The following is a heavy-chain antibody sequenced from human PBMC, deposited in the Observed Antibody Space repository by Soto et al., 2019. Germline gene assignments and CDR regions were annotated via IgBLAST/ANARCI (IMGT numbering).Heavy chain of an antibody. V-gene: IGHV3-23*01. Sequence: GGSLRLSCAASGFTFSSYAMSWVRQAPGKGLEWVSAISGSGGSTYYADSVKGRFTISRDNSKNTLYLQMNSLRAEDTAVYYCAKGGGYRRELRNYYYYGMDVWGQGTTVTVSS. CDR2: ISGSGGST. J-gene: IGHJ6*02. D-gene: IGHD1-26*01. CDR1: GFTFSSYA. CDR3: AKGGGYRRELRNYYYYGMDV.